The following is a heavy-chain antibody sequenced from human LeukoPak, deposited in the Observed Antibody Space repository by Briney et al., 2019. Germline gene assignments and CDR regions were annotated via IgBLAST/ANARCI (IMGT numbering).Heavy chain of an antibody. V-gene: IGHV3-23*01. J-gene: IGHJ4*02. Sequence: GGSLRLSCTASGFTFSSYTMNWVRQAPGKGLEWVSAIHNGGGTTSYADSVKGRFTIFRDNSKNVLYLQMDRLRAEDTAVYSCAKDVCTSPRCLLYFDSWGQGTLVTVSS. CDR2: IHNGGGTT. D-gene: IGHD2-8*01. CDR1: GFTFSSYT. CDR3: AKDVCTSPRCLLYFDS.